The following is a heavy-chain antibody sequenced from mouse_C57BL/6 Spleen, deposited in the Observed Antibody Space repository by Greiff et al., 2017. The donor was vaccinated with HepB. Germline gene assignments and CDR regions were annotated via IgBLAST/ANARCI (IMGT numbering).Heavy chain of an antibody. D-gene: IGHD1-1*01. CDR2: ISDGGSYT. V-gene: IGHV5-4*03. Sequence: EVKLVESGGGLVKPGGSLKLSCVASGFTFSSYAMSWVRQTPEKRLEWVATISDGGSYTYYPDNVKGRFTISRDNAKNNLYLQMSHLKSEDTAMYYCASYYYGSSYFDYWGQGTTLTVSS. CDR1: GFTFSSYA. CDR3: ASYYYGSSYFDY. J-gene: IGHJ2*01.